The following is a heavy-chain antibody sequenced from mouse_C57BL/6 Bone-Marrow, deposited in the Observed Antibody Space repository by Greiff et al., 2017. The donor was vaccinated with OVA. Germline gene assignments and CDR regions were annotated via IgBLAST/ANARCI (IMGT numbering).Heavy chain of an antibody. V-gene: IGHV5-2*01. J-gene: IGHJ2*01. CDR1: EYEFPSHD. CDR2: INSDGGST. CDR3: ARSLMVTTRDFDY. Sequence: EVQGVESGGGLVQPGESLKLSCESNEYEFPSHDMSWVRKTPEKRLELVAAINSDGGSTSYPDTMERRFIISRDNTKKTLYLQMSSLRSEDAALYYCARSLMVTTRDFDYWGQGTTLTVSS. D-gene: IGHD2-3*01.